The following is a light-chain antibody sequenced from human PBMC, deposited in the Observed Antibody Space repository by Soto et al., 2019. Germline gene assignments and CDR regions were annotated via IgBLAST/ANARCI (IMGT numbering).Light chain of an antibody. J-gene: IGLJ1*01. CDR1: SSNIGAGFD. V-gene: IGLV1-40*01. CDR2: GNT. Sequence: QSVLTQPPSVSGAPGQRVTISCTGTSSNIGAGFDVHWYQQFPGTAPKVLIYGNTNRPSAVPDRFSASKSGTSASLAISGLQAEDEADYYCQSYDSSLSGSKVFGTGTKVTVL. CDR3: QSYDSSLSGSKV.